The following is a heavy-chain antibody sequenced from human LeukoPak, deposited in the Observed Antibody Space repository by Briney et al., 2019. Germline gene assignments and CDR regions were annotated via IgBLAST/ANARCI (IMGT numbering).Heavy chain of an antibody. CDR3: AKEYSGYDFDY. V-gene: IGHV3-23*01. D-gene: IGHD5-12*01. Sequence: GSGVNSYYADSVRGRFTISGDNSQNTLYLQMDSLRAEDTALYYCAKEYSGYDFDYWGQGTLVTVSS. CDR2: GSGVNS. J-gene: IGHJ4*02.